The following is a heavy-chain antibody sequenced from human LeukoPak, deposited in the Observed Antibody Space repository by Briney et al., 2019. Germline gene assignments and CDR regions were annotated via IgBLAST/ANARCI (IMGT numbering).Heavy chain of an antibody. J-gene: IGHJ4*02. D-gene: IGHD2-15*01. CDR3: ARGGDGTAAGNY. CDR1: GLTFSRFW. Sequence: GGSLRLSCAASGLTFSRFWMSWVRQAPGKGLEWVANINENGNEKYYVDSVKGRFIVSRDNARNSLYLQMNNLRAEDTAVYYLARGGDGTAAGNYWGKETLVTVSS. CDR2: INENGNEK. V-gene: IGHV3-7*01.